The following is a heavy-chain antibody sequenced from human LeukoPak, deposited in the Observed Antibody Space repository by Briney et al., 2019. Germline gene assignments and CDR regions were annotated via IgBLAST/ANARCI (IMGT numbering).Heavy chain of an antibody. CDR1: GGSISSSSYY. V-gene: IGHV4-39*01. CDR3: ARVSDPDTVMVTPDY. D-gene: IGHD5-18*01. J-gene: IGHJ4*02. Sequence: ASETLSLTCTVSGGSISSSSYYWGWIRQPPGKGLEWIGSIYYSGSTYYNPSLKSRVTISVDTSKNQFSLKLSSVTAADTAVYYCARVSDPDTVMVTPDYWGQGTLVTVSS. CDR2: IYYSGST.